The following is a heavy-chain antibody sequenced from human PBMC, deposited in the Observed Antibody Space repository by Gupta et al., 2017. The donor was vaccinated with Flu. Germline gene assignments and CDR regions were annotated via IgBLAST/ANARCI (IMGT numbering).Heavy chain of an antibody. V-gene: IGHV3-30*18. Sequence: QIQLGESGVGVVQVGTSLRLSCAASGFTFSSYGMHWVRQAPGKGLEWVADIASDGSHKDYADSVRGRFTISRDNSKNTLSLEMDSLRVEDTAVYYCAKDGPWTASCPYYCYYMDVWGKGTTVTVSS. D-gene: IGHD2-2*01. CDR3: AKDGPWTASCPYYCYYMDV. CDR1: GFTFSSYG. J-gene: IGHJ6*03. CDR2: IASDGSHK.